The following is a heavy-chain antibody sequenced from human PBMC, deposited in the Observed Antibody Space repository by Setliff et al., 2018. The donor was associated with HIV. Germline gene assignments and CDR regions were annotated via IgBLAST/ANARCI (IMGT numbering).Heavy chain of an antibody. Sequence: PGGSLRLSCAASGFTLSNTYMAWVRQAPGKRPEWVSTLYGSGDSYHAASVKGRVTLSRDTSKNTMYLQMNSMRREDTAVYYCARVLPYNSALDNWGQGTLVTVSS. D-gene: IGHD6-25*01. CDR1: GFTLSNTY. CDR2: LYGSGDS. J-gene: IGHJ4*02. V-gene: IGHV3-66*02. CDR3: ARVLPYNSALDN.